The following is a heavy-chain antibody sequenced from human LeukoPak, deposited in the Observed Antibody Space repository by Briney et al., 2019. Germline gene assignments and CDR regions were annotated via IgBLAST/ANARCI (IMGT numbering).Heavy chain of an antibody. CDR2: ISAYNGNT. V-gene: IGHV1-18*01. Sequence: GASVKVSCKASGYTFTSYGISWVRQAPGQGLEWMGWISAYNGNTNYAQKLQGRVTKTTDTSTSTAYMELRSLRSDDTAVYYCARDHDILTGYYKRGIDPWGQGTLVTVSS. D-gene: IGHD3-9*01. CDR1: GYTFTSYG. J-gene: IGHJ5*02. CDR3: ARDHDILTGYYKRGIDP.